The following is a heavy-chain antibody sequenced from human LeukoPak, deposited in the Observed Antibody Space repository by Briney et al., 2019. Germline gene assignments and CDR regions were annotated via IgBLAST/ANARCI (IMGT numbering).Heavy chain of an antibody. CDR2: INHSGST. Sequence: SETLSLTCAVYGGSFSGYYWSWIRQPPGKGLEWIGEINHSGSTNYNPSLKSRVTISVDTSKNQFSLKLSSVTAADTAVYYCARGNVLLWFGRPGNWFDPWGQGTLVTVSS. D-gene: IGHD3-10*01. V-gene: IGHV4-34*01. CDR3: ARGNVLLWFGRPGNWFDP. CDR1: GGSFSGYY. J-gene: IGHJ5*02.